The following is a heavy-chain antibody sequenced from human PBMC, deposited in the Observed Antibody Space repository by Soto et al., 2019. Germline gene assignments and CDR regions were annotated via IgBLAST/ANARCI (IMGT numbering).Heavy chain of an antibody. V-gene: IGHV4-59*01. Sequence: KPSETLFLTCTVSGGSISTYYWSWIRQPPGKVLEWIGYIYYSGSTNSNPSLKSRVTISVDTSKNQFSLKLSSVTAADTAVYYCARDSKRGCSGYDKLDYWGQGTLVTVS. CDR2: IYYSGST. D-gene: IGHD5-12*01. J-gene: IGHJ4*02. CDR1: GGSISTYY. CDR3: ARDSKRGCSGYDKLDY.